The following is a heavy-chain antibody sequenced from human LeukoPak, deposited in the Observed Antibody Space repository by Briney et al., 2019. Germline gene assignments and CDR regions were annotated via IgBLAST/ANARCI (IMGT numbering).Heavy chain of an antibody. CDR2: ISGSGGTT. J-gene: IGHJ4*02. D-gene: IGHD2-2*01. V-gene: IGHV3-23*01. Sequence: GGSLRLSCAASGFTFSSYAMSWVRQAPGKRLEWVSAISGSGGTTYYADSVKGRFTISRDNSKNTLYLEMNSLRAEDTAVYYCAKDLIVVPAASDYFDYWGQGTLVTVSS. CDR3: AKDLIVVPAASDYFDY. CDR1: GFTFSSYA.